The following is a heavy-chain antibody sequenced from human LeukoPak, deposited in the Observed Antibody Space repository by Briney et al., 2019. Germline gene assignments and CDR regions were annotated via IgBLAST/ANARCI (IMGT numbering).Heavy chain of an antibody. D-gene: IGHD3-22*01. CDR2: IYYSGST. J-gene: IGHJ4*02. CDR3: ARENSGYSYFDY. V-gene: IGHV4-39*07. CDR1: GGSISSSSYY. Sequence: TSETLSLTCTVSGGSISSSSYYWGWIRQPPGKGLEWIGSIYYSGSTYYNPSLKSRVTISVDTSKNQFSLKLSSVTAADTAVYYCARENSGYSYFDYWGQGTLVTVSS.